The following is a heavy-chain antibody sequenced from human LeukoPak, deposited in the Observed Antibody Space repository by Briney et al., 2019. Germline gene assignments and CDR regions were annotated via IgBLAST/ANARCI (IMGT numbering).Heavy chain of an antibody. CDR2: IYHSGST. J-gene: IGHJ2*01. CDR3: ARVVRGSGYLKGDPNWYFDL. D-gene: IGHD3-22*01. Sequence: PSETLSLTCAVSGGSISSGGYSWSWIRQPPGKGLEWIGYIYHSGSTYYNPSLKSRVTISVDRSKNQFSLKLSSVTAADTAVYYCARVVRGSGYLKGDPNWYFDLWGRGTLVTVSS. CDR1: GGSISSGGYS. V-gene: IGHV4-30-2*01.